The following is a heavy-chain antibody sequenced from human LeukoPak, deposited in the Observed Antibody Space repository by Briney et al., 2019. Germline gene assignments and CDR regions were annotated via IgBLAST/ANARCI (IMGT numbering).Heavy chain of an antibody. V-gene: IGHV5-51*01. CDR1: GYSFTSYW. D-gene: IGHD2-2*02. CDR3: ARSNGYCSSTSCYTFDY. CDR2: IYPGDSDT. J-gene: IGHJ4*02. Sequence: GESLKISCKGSGYSFTSYWIGWVRQMPGKGLEWMGIIYPGDSDTRYSPSFQGQVTISVDKSISTAYLQWSSLKASDTAIYYCARSNGYCSSTSCYTFDYWGQGTLVTVSS.